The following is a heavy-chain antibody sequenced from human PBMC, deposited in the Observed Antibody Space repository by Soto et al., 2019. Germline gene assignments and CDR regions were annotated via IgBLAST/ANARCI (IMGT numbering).Heavy chain of an antibody. CDR3: TKSRRSVLMVYGFGGMDV. CDR2: ISGSGDGT. D-gene: IGHD2-8*01. J-gene: IGHJ6*02. Sequence: GGSLRLSCAASGFSISDYAMSWVRQAPGKGLEWVSSISGSGDGTYYGDSVKGRFTLSRDTSQKTLYLQMNNLRGEDTAVYFCTKSRRSVLMVYGFGGMDVWGRGTTVTVSS. CDR1: GFSISDYA. V-gene: IGHV3-23*01.